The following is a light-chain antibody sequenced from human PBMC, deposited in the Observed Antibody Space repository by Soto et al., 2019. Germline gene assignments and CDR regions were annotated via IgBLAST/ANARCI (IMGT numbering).Light chain of an antibody. CDR3: QQYATSPYT. Sequence: DLQMTQSPPTLSASVGDRVTITCRACQSISRWLDWYQQKPGEAPKLLIHKASTFHIGVPSRFSGSGSGTEFALTISSLQPSDFATYFCQQYATSPYTFGQGTKLEIK. CDR2: KAS. V-gene: IGKV1-5*03. CDR1: QSISRW. J-gene: IGKJ2*01.